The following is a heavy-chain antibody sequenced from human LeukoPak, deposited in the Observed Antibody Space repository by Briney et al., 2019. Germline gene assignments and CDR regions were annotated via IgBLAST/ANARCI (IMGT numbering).Heavy chain of an antibody. Sequence: PGRSLRLSCAASGFTFSSYGMHGVRQAPGKGLEWVAVIWYDGSNKYYADSVKGRFTISRDNSKNRLYLQMNSLRADDTAVYYCARGGQQLVINYWGQGTLVTGSS. CDR2: IWYDGSNK. CDR3: ARGGQQLVINY. D-gene: IGHD6-13*01. CDR1: GFTFSSYG. J-gene: IGHJ4*02. V-gene: IGHV3-33*01.